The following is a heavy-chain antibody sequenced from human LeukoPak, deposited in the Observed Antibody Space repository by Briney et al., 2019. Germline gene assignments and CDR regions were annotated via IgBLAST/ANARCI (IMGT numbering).Heavy chain of an antibody. CDR3: AKDRIILSFVDVSKQ. CDR1: GFIFSGYG. V-gene: IGHV3-30*18. CDR2: MSHDGNYK. J-gene: IGHJ1*01. Sequence: GTSLRLSCAASGFIFSGYGMHWVRQAPGKGLEWVALMSHDGNYKHYADSLKGRFTISRDNSKNTLYLQMNSLRVEDTAVYYCAKDRIILSFVDVSKQWGQGTLVSVSS. D-gene: IGHD3-10*01.